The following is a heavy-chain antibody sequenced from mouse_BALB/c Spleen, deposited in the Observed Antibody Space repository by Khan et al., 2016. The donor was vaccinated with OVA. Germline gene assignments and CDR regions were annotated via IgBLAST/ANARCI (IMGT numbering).Heavy chain of an antibody. CDR1: GFSFTTYT. CDR2: INSGSTYT. Sequence: EVELVESGGGLVRPGGSLKLSCAASGFSFTTYTMSWVRQTPERRMEWVATINSGSTYTYCPDSVKGRFTISRDNAKNTLYLQMSSLKSEDTAMXYGSCDGSDAHWYFHVWGPGTTVTVSA. J-gene: IGHJ1*01. CDR3: SCDGSDAHWYFHV. V-gene: IGHV5-6-4*01. D-gene: IGHD1-1*02.